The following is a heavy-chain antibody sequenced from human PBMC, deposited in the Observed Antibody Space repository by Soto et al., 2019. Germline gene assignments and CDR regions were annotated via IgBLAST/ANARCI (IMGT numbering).Heavy chain of an antibody. D-gene: IGHD4-17*01. V-gene: IGHV4-31*03. CDR3: ARDRMTTVVTASGMDV. Sequence: SETLSLTCTVSGGSISSGAYYWTWVRQHPGRGLEWIGYIYYSGSTYYNPSLKSRLTISVDQSKNQFSLKLTSVTAADTAVYYCARDRMTTVVTASGMDVWGQGTTVTVSS. CDR1: GGSISSGAYY. CDR2: IYYSGST. J-gene: IGHJ6*02.